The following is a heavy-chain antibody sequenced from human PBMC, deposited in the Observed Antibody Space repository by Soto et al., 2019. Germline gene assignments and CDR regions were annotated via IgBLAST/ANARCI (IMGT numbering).Heavy chain of an antibody. D-gene: IGHD3-3*01. J-gene: IGHJ6*02. CDR1: GYTFTSYY. V-gene: IGHV1-46*01. CDR2: INPSGGST. Sequence: ASVKVSGKASGYTFTSYYMHWVRQAPGQGLGWMGIINPSGGSTSYAQKFQGRVTMTRDTSTSTVYMELGSLRSEDTAVYYCASTIFGVVIIEDYYYGMDVWGQGTTVTVSS. CDR3: ASTIFGVVIIEDYYYGMDV.